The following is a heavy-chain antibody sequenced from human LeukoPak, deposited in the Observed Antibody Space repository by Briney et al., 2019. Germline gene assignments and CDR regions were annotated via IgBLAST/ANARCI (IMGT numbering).Heavy chain of an antibody. Sequence: GGSLRLSCAASGFTISSYWISWVRQAPGKGLEWVANIKQDGSEKYYVDSVKGRFTISRDNAKNSLYLQMNSLRAEDTAVYYCASYYDFWSGYSSIRYWGQGTLVTVSS. J-gene: IGHJ4*02. CDR3: ASYYDFWSGYSSIRY. CDR1: GFTISSYW. V-gene: IGHV3-7*01. D-gene: IGHD3-3*01. CDR2: IKQDGSEK.